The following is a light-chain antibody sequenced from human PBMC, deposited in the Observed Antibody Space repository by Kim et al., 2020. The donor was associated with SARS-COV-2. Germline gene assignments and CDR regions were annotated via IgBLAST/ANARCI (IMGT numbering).Light chain of an antibody. Sequence: SYELTQPLSVSVSPGQTATITCSGDALPYQYAYWYQQKPGQAPVLAIYKDSERPSGIPERFSGSSSGTTVTLTISGVQAEDEADYYCQSADSSGAFRVFGGGTKVTVL. J-gene: IGLJ2*01. CDR2: KDS. V-gene: IGLV3-25*03. CDR1: ALPYQY. CDR3: QSADSSGAFRV.